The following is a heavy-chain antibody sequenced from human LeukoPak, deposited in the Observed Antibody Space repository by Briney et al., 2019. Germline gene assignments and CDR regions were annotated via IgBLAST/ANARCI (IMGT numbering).Heavy chain of an antibody. CDR1: GGSISSYY. D-gene: IGHD4/OR15-4a*01. J-gene: IGHJ3*02. V-gene: IGHV4-4*07. Sequence: SETLSLTCTVSGGSISSYYWSWIRQPAGKGLEWIGRIYTSGSTNYNPSLKSRVTMSVDTSKNQFSLKLSSVTAADTAMYYCAKVSLNMVNDAFDIWGQGTMVSVSS. CDR3: AKVSLNMVNDAFDI. CDR2: IYTSGST.